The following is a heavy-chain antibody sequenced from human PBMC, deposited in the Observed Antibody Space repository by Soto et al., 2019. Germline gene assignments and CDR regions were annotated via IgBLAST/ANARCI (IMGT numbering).Heavy chain of an antibody. V-gene: IGHV4-34*01. CDR3: ARSGIQLWQDS. CDR2: TTHTGAS. CDR1: GGSFSGHY. D-gene: IGHD5-18*01. J-gene: IGHJ4*02. Sequence: KTSETLSLTCAVYGGSFSGHYWSWFRQPPGKELEWIGETTHTGASNHNPSLKSRVTISVDTSKMQFSLKLRSVTAADTAVYYCARSGIQLWQDSWGQGTLVTVSS.